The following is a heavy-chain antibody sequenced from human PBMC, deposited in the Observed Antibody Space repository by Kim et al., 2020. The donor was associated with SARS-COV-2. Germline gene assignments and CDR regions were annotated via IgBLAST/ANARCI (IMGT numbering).Heavy chain of an antibody. CDR2: IKNRSGGGAT. Sequence: GGSLRLSCAASGFTFSDAWMSWVRQAPGKGPECVGRIKNRSGGGATDYAAPVKGRFTISRDDSKNTLYLQMNSLKTEDTAVYYCAWGAVALWGQGTLVTVSS. D-gene: IGHD6-19*01. CDR1: GFTFSDAW. V-gene: IGHV3-15*01. J-gene: IGHJ4*02. CDR3: AWGAVAL.